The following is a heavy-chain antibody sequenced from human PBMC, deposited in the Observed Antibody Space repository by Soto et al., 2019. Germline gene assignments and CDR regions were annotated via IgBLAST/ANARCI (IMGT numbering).Heavy chain of an antibody. V-gene: IGHV1-8*01. Sequence: ASVKVSCKASGYTFTSYDINWVRQATGQGLEWMGWMNPNSGNTGYAQKFQGRVTMTRNTSISTAYMELSSLRSEDTAVYYCARPGECSGGSCPYGMDVWGQGTTVTVSS. CDR3: ARPGECSGGSCPYGMDV. D-gene: IGHD2-15*01. CDR1: GYTFTSYD. CDR2: MNPNSGNT. J-gene: IGHJ6*02.